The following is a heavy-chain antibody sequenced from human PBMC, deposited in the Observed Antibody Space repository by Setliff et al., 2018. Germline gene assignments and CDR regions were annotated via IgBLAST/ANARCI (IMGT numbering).Heavy chain of an antibody. CDR1: GYTFTDYG. V-gene: IGHV1-18*01. Sequence: ASVKVSCKASGYTFTDYGINWVRQAPGQGLEWMGWISAHDGKINYTQGFQGGITMTTDPSTTTAYMELRGLKFDDAAVYYCARGGIYTEGYYYYMDVWGKGTTVTVSS. J-gene: IGHJ6*03. CDR2: ISAHDGKI. CDR3: ARGGIYTEGYYYYMDV. D-gene: IGHD1-26*01.